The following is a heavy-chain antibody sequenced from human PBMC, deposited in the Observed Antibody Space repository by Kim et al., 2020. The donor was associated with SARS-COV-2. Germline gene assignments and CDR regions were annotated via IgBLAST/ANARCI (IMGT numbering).Heavy chain of an antibody. CDR3: ARAREQLVRGGFDP. Sequence: GGSLRLSCAASGFTFNTYSMNWVRQAPGKGLEWVSSISSDSSYIFYADSLKGRFTISRDNAKNSLYLQMNSLRAEDTAVYYCARAREQLVRGGFDPWGQGTLVTASS. CDR1: GFTFNTYS. CDR2: ISSDSSYI. D-gene: IGHD6-6*01. J-gene: IGHJ5*02. V-gene: IGHV3-21*01.